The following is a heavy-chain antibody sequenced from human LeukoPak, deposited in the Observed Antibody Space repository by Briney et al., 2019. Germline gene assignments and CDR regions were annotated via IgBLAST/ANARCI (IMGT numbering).Heavy chain of an antibody. Sequence: GGSLRLSCAASGFTFSSYEMNWVCQAPGRGLEWVSYISSSGSTIYYADSVKGRFTISRDNAKNSLYLQMNSLRAEDTAVYYCARGDYYDSSGYSYYFDYWGQGTLVTVSS. CDR3: ARGDYYDSSGYSYYFDY. CDR1: GFTFSSYE. J-gene: IGHJ4*02. V-gene: IGHV3-48*03. D-gene: IGHD3-22*01. CDR2: ISSSGSTI.